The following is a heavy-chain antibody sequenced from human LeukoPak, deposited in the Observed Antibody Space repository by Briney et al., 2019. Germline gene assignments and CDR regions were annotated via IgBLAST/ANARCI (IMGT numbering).Heavy chain of an antibody. CDR1: GFTFSSYG. V-gene: IGHV3-30*18. J-gene: IGHJ4*02. CDR2: ISYDGSNK. CDR3: AKDTKRYYYDSSGPYFDY. D-gene: IGHD3-22*01. Sequence: TGGSLRLSCAASGFTFSSYGMHWVRQAPGKGLEGVAVISYDGSNKYYADSVKGRFTISRDNSKNTLYLQMNSLRAEDTAVYYCAKDTKRYYYDSSGPYFDYWGQGTLVTVSS.